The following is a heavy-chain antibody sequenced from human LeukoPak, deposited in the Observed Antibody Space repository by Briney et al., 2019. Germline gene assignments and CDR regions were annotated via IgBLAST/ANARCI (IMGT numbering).Heavy chain of an antibody. CDR1: GGTFSSDP. Sequence: SVKVSCKASGGTFSSDPITWVRQAPGQGLEWMGGTIPFLGATTYAQRSQGRISITTDESTTTAHMELSSLRSEDTAVYYCARDKNLGDCGSRSCYGVWPFDIWGQGTMVTVSS. CDR2: TIPFLGAT. D-gene: IGHD2-2*01. V-gene: IGHV1-69*05. CDR3: ARDKNLGDCGSRSCYGVWPFDI. J-gene: IGHJ3*02.